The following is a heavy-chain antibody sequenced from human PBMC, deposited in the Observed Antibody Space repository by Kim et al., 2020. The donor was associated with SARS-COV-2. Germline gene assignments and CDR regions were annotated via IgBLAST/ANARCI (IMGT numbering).Heavy chain of an antibody. CDR3: TKKADTSGWYRAFDY. Sequence: ADSVKGRFTISGDNSKTSLYLQMNSLRADDTAVYYCTKKADTSGWYRAFDYWGQGTLVTVSS. J-gene: IGHJ4*02. V-gene: IGHV3-23*01. D-gene: IGHD6-19*01.